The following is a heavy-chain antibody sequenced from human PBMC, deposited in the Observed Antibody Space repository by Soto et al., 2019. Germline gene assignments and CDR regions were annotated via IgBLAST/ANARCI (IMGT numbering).Heavy chain of an antibody. J-gene: IGHJ3*02. V-gene: IGHV6-1*01. CDR2: TYYRSKWYN. CDR1: GDSVSSNSAA. Sequence: KQSQTLSLTCAISGDSVSSNSAAWNWIRQSPSRGLEWLGRTYYRSKWYNDYAVSVKSRITINPETSKNQFSLQLNSVTPEDTAVYYCARDGRLGYYYGSGSYYAFDIWGQGTMVTVSS. D-gene: IGHD3-10*01. CDR3: ARDGRLGYYYGSGSYYAFDI.